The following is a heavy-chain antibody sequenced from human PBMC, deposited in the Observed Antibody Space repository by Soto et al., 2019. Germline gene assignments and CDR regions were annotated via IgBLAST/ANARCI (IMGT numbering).Heavy chain of an antibody. Sequence: SETLSVTCAVSGYSISSGYYWGWIRQPPGKGLEWIGSIYHSGSTYYNPSLKSRVTISVDTSKNQFSLKLSSVTAADTAVYYCARDRFYYDSSRLGAFDIWAQGTMVPVSS. CDR1: GYSISSGYY. V-gene: IGHV4-38-2*02. CDR3: ARDRFYYDSSRLGAFDI. J-gene: IGHJ3*02. CDR2: IYHSGST. D-gene: IGHD3-22*01.